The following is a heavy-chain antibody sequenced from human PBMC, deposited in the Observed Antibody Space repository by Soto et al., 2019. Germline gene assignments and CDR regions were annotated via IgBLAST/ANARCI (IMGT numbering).Heavy chain of an antibody. CDR2: ISKDGSEK. D-gene: IGHD2-15*01. CDR1: RVTFSDFG. J-gene: IGHJ6*02. Sequence: QVQLVDSGGGVVQPGTSLKLSCAVSRVTFSDFGMHWVRQAPGKGLEWVGMISKDGSEKHYGDSVTGRFTISRDNSNNMLFLQMSSLRPNDTAVYYCAKVRVPTPFYQYYGLDVWGQGTTVTV. CDR3: AKVRVPTPFYQYYGLDV. V-gene: IGHV3-30*18.